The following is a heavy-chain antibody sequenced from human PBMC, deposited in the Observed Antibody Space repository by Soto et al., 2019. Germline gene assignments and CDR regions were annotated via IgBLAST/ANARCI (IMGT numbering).Heavy chain of an antibody. J-gene: IGHJ6*03. CDR3: ARGSWDDVSGHYYMDV. CDR1: GDSVSSNSAG. Sequence: PSQTLSLTCDISGDSVSSNSAGWNWIRQTPSRGLEWQGRTYYKSKWYYTYAASVKSRITVSPDTSKNQFSLQLTSVTPEDTAVYYCARGSWDDVSGHYYMDVWDKGTTVTVSS. CDR2: TYYKSKWYY. V-gene: IGHV6-1*01. D-gene: IGHD1-1*01.